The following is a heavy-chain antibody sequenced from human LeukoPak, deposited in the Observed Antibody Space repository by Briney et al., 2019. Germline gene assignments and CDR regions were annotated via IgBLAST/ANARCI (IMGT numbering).Heavy chain of an antibody. D-gene: IGHD1-7*01. J-gene: IGHJ4*02. CDR2: ISRSSSYI. V-gene: IGHV3-21*01. CDR1: GFTFSTYS. Sequence: GGSLRLSCAASGFTFSTYSMNWVRQAPGKGLEWVSSISRSSSYIYYADSLKGRFTISRDNAKHSLYLQMNSLRAEDTAVYYCASGITGTTSAFDYWGQGTLVTVSS. CDR3: ASGITGTTSAFDY.